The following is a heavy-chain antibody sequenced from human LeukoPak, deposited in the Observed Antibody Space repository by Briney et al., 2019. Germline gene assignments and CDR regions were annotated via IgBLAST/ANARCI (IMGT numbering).Heavy chain of an antibody. D-gene: IGHD2-15*01. V-gene: IGHV5-51*01. CDR1: GYTFTDYW. CDR2: FYPGDSDT. Sequence: ESLKISCKVSGYTFTDYWIGWVRQMPGKGLEWMGIFYPGDSDTRYSPSFQGQVTMSADKSISTAYLQWSSLKASDTAMYYCARRSPPSGTENFDYWGQGTLVTVSS. CDR3: ARRSPPSGTENFDY. J-gene: IGHJ4*02.